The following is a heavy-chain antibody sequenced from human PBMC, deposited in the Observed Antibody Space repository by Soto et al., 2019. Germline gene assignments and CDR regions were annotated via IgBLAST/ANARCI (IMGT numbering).Heavy chain of an antibody. Sequence: SQTLSLTCAISGDSVSSNSGAWNWIRQSPSRGLEWLGRTYYRSHWYNDFAVSVKSRVTIDPDTSKNQFSLQLNSVTPEDTAVYYCVRQYRDSHYYSGLEVWGQGTTVTVAS. CDR3: VRQYRDSHYYSGLEV. D-gene: IGHD3-10*01. J-gene: IGHJ6*01. V-gene: IGHV6-1*01. CDR1: GDSVSSNSGA. CDR2: TYYRSHWYN.